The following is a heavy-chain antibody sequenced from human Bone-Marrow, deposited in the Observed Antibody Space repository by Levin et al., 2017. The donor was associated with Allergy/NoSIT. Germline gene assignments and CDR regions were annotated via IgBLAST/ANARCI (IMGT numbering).Heavy chain of an antibody. Sequence: PGGSLRLSCTVSGFTFDNFAMTWVRQAPGKGLEWVGFIKTKPYGETTEYAASVKGRFTISKDDSKRIAYLQMNSLTTEDTAVYYCTRIYCSSSSCYAVFFQHWGQGTLVTVSS. D-gene: IGHD2-2*01. V-gene: IGHV3-49*04. J-gene: IGHJ1*01. CDR2: IKTKPYGETT. CDR1: GFTFDNFA. CDR3: TRIYCSSSSCYAVFFQH.